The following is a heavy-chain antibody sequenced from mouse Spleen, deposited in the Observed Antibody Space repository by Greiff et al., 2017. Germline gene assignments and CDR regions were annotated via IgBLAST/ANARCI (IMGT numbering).Heavy chain of an antibody. Sequence: LQESGAELVKPGASVKISCKASGYAFSSYWMNWVKQRPGKGLEWIGQIYPGDGDTNYNGKFKGKATLTADKSSSTAYMQLSSLTSEDSAVYFCASYYDYDVGYFDYWGQGTTLTVSS. CDR3: ASYYDYDVGYFDY. CDR2: IYPGDGDT. V-gene: IGHV1-80*01. D-gene: IGHD2-4*01. J-gene: IGHJ2*01. CDR1: GYAFSSYW.